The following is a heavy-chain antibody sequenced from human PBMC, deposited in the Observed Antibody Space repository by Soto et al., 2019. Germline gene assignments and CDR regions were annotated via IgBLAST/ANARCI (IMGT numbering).Heavy chain of an antibody. CDR2: ISSSSSYI. CDR1: GGKCISYG. J-gene: IGHJ6*02. Sequence: GGSKRVSWAASGGKCISYGRSWVRQATGKGLEWVSSISSSSSYIYYADSVKGRFTISRDNAKNSLYLQMNSLRAEVTAVYYCARGGTHYYYGMDVWGQGTTVTVSS. D-gene: IGHD3-16*01. V-gene: IGHV3-21*01. CDR3: ARGGTHYYYGMDV.